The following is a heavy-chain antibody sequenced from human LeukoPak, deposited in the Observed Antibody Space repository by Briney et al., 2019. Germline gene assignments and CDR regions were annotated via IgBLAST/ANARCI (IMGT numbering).Heavy chain of an antibody. D-gene: IGHD1/OR15-1a*01. V-gene: IGHV3-48*03. CDR1: GFTFSSYE. CDR2: ISASCSFI. CDR3: ARSGWNMNYYYYMDV. Sequence: GGSLSLSCAASGFTFSSYEMTWVRQAPGKGLERGSYISASCSFIYYADSVKSRFSISRDNAKNSLHLQMNSLRAEDTAVYYCARSGWNMNYYYYMDVWGKGTTVTVSS. J-gene: IGHJ6*03.